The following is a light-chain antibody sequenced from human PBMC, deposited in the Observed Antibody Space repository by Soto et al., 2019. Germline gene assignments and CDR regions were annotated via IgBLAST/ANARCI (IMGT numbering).Light chain of an antibody. Sequence: QSVLTQPPSVSAAPGQKVTISCSGSTSNIGNNYVSWFQQLPGTAPKLLIYENDKRPSGIPDRFSGSTSGTSATLGITGLQTGDEADYYCGTWDSSLSGYVSATGTRVTAL. CDR1: TSNIGNNY. J-gene: IGLJ1*01. CDR2: END. CDR3: GTWDSSLSGYV. V-gene: IGLV1-51*02.